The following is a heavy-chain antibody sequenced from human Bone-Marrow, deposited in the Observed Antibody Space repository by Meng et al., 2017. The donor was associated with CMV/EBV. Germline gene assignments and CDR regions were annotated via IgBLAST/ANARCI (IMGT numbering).Heavy chain of an antibody. CDR2: INPNSGGT. J-gene: IGHJ6*02. CDR1: GYTFTGYY. V-gene: IGHV1-2*02. D-gene: IGHD6-25*01. CDR3: ARDQRQPRRYYYGMDV. Sequence: ASVKVSCKASGYTFTGYYMHWVRQASGQGLEWMGWINPNSGGTNYAQKFQGRVTITTDESTSTAYMELSSLRSEDTAVYYCARDQRQPRRYYYGMDVWGQGTTVPVSS.